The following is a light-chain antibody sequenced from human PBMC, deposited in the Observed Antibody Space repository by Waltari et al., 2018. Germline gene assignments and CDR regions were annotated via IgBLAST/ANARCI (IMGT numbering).Light chain of an antibody. V-gene: IGKV1-9*01. J-gene: IGKJ1*01. CDR1: QGISNY. CDR2: AAS. Sequence: IQLTQSPSSLSASVGDRVTIPCRASQGISNYLAWYKQKPGKAPKLLIYAASTLQSGVPSSFSGSGSGTDFTLTISSLQPEDFATYYCQQLNSYQWTFGQGTKVEIK. CDR3: QQLNSYQWT.